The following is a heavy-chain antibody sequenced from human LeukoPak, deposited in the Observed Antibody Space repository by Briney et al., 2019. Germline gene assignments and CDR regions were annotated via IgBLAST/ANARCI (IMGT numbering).Heavy chain of an antibody. CDR3: AKDREQQPTFFDY. CDR1: GFTFSSYA. J-gene: IGHJ4*02. CDR2: TSHNGGRT. D-gene: IGHD6-13*01. V-gene: IGHV3-23*01. Sequence: GGSLRLSCAASGFTFSSYAMSWVRQAPGKGLEWVSTTSHNGGRTYYADSVKGRLTISRDNSKNTLYLQMNSLRADDTALYFCAKDREQQPTFFDYWGQGTLVTVSS.